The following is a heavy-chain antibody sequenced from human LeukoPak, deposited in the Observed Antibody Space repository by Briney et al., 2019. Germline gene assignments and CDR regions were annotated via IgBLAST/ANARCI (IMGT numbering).Heavy chain of an antibody. CDR1: GYSISSAYY. V-gene: IGHV4-38-2*02. J-gene: IGHJ4*02. CDR2: IYHSGST. D-gene: IGHD2-21*02. Sequence: SETLSLTCTVSGYSISSAYYWGWIRQPPGKGLEWIGSIYHSGSTYYNPSLKSRVTISVDTSKNQFSLKLSSVTAADTAVYYCAREEYCGGDCYSGFDYWGQGTLVTVSS. CDR3: AREEYCGGDCYSGFDY.